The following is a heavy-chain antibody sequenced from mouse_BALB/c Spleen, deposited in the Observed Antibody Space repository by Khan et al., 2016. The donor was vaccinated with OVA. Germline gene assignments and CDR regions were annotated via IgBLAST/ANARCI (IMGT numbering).Heavy chain of an antibody. D-gene: IGHD1-1*01. J-gene: IGHJ2*01. Sequence: VQLKQSGPELVKPGASVKISCKASGYSFTGYFMNWVMQSHGKSLEWIGRIIPHIGETFYNQKFRDKATLTVDESSSTVHMELRSLASEDSEVYYCARNYGSDFDYWGQGTTLTVSS. CDR3: ARNYGSDFDY. CDR1: GYSFTGYF. CDR2: IIPHIGET. V-gene: IGHV1-20*02.